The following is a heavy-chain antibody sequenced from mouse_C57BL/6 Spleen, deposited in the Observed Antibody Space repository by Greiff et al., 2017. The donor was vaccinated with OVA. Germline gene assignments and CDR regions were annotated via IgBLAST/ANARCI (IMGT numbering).Heavy chain of an antibody. J-gene: IGHJ4*01. CDR3: ARWDYYGSSYDALDY. CDR1: GYTFTSYW. CDR2: IHPNSGST. V-gene: IGHV1-64*01. D-gene: IGHD1-1*01. Sequence: QVQLQQPGAELVKPGASVKLSCKASGYTFTSYWMHWVKQRPGQGLEWIGMIHPNSGSTNYNEKFKSKATLTVDKSSSTAYMQLSRLTSEDYAVYYYARWDYYGSSYDALDYWGQGTSVTVSA.